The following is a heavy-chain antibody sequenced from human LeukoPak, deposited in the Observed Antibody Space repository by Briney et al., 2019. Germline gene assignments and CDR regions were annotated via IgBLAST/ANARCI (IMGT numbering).Heavy chain of an antibody. CDR1: EFTFSRYW. CDR2: IKQDESEK. D-gene: IGHD2/OR15-2a*01. CDR3: ARGLGTYYFLTYFDY. V-gene: IGHV3-7*03. Sequence: PGGSLRLSCAASEFTFSRYWMSWVRQAPGKGLEWVANIKQDESEKYYVDSVKGRFTISRDNSKNTLYLQMNSLRAEDTAVYYCARGLGTYYFLTYFDYWGQGTLVTVSS. J-gene: IGHJ4*02.